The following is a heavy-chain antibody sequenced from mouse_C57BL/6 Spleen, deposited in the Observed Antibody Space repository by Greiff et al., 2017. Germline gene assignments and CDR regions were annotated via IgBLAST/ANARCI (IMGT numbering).Heavy chain of an antibody. J-gene: IGHJ4*01. CDR3: ARARYRRSGYAMDY. V-gene: IGHV1-82*01. Sequence: PLQQFGPELVKPVASVKLPCKASGYAFSSPWMTWVKQRPGKGFEWIGRIYPGDGDTNYNGKFKGKATLTADKSYSTAYMQLSSLTSEDSAVYFCARARYRRSGYAMDYWGQGTTLTVSS. D-gene: IGHD1-3*01. CDR2: IYPGDGDT. CDR1: GYAFSSPW.